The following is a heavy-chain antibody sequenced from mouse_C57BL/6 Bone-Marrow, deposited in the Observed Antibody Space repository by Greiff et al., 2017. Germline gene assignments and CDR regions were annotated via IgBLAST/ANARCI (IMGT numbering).Heavy chain of an antibody. Sequence: QVQLQQSGAELVRPGTSVKVSCKASGYAFTNYLIEWVKQRPGQGLEWIGVINPGSGGTNYNEKFKGKATLTVDKSSSTAYMQLSSLTSEDSAVYYCARSGVDGYYVEGAMDYWGQGTSVTVSS. J-gene: IGHJ4*01. CDR2: INPGSGGT. CDR3: ARSGVDGYYVEGAMDY. D-gene: IGHD2-3*01. CDR1: GYAFTNYL. V-gene: IGHV1-54*01.